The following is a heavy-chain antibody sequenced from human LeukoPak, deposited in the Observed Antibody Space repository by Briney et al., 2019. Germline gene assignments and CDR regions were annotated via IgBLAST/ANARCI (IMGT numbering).Heavy chain of an antibody. D-gene: IGHD1-26*01. CDR1: GYSFTSLS. J-gene: IGHJ4*02. V-gene: IGHV5-51*01. Sequence: GESLKISCKASGYSFTSLSIGWVRQMPGKGLEGMGIIFPGDSSTRYSLSFQSQVTISVDKSIGTAYLQWSSLKASDTAMYYCARRGGGSKDSIDYWGQGTLVTVSS. CDR3: ARRGGGSKDSIDY. CDR2: IFPGDSST.